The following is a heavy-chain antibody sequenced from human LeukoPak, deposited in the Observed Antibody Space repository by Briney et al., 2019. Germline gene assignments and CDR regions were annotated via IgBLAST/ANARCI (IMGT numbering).Heavy chain of an antibody. Sequence: PSETLSLTCTVSGGSFSTYYWSWIRQPPGKGLEWIGYIYYSGSTNYNPSLQSRVTISVDTSKNQFSLKLSSVTAADTAVYYCARGDRPREIPPLIRKKNAFDIWGQGTMVTVSS. J-gene: IGHJ3*02. CDR2: IYYSGST. V-gene: IGHV4-59*12. D-gene: IGHD2-8*01. CDR3: ARGDRPREIPPLIRKKNAFDI. CDR1: GGSFSTYY.